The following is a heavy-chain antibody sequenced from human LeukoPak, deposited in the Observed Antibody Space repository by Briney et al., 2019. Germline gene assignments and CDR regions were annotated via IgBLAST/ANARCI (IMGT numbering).Heavy chain of an antibody. V-gene: IGHV3-23*01. CDR2: ISGSGGST. CDR3: AKFERWLQWNPFDY. CDR1: GFTFSSYA. J-gene: IGHJ4*02. Sequence: GGSLRLSCAASGFTFSSYAMSWVRQAPGKGLEWVSAISGSGGSTYYVDSVKGRFTISRDNSKNTLYLQMNSLRAEDTAVYYCAKFERWLQWNPFDYWGQGTLVTVSS. D-gene: IGHD5-24*01.